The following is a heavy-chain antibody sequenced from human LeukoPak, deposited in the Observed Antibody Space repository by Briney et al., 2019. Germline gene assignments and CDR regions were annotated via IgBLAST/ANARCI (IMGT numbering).Heavy chain of an antibody. CDR1: GFTFSSYA. D-gene: IGHD2-2*01. CDR3: AKGFVVVPAATLDAFDI. CDR2: ISGSGGST. Sequence: GGSLRLSCAASGFTFSSYAMSWVRQAPGKGLEWVSAISGSGGSTYYADSVKGRFTISRDNSKNTLYLQMNSLRAEDMAVYYCAKGFVVVPAATLDAFDIWGQGTMVTVSS. J-gene: IGHJ3*02. V-gene: IGHV3-23*01.